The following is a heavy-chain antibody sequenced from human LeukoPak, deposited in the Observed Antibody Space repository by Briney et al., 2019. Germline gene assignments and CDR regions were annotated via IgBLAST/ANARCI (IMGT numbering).Heavy chain of an antibody. CDR3: ARQGKVVPAATVFDY. CDR2: IYYSGST. D-gene: IGHD2-2*01. CDR1: GGSISSSSYY. V-gene: IGHV4-39*01. Sequence: SETLSLTCTVSGGSISSSSYYWGWIRQPPGKGLEWIGSIYYSGSTYYNPSLKSRVTISVDTSKNQFSLKLSSVTAADTAVYYCARQGKVVPAATVFDYWGQGTLVTVSS. J-gene: IGHJ4*02.